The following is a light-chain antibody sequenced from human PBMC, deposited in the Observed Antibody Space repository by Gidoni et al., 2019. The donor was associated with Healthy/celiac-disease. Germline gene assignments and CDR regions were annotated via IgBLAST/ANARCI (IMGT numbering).Light chain of an antibody. J-gene: IGLJ2*01. CDR2: EVS. V-gene: IGLV2-14*01. CDR3: SSYTSSRTYVV. Sequence: QSALTQPASVSGSPGQSITISCTGTSSDVGGYNYVSWYQQHPGKAPKLMIYEVSNRPSGVSNRFSRSKSGNTASLTISGLQAEDEADYYCSSYTSSRTYVVFGGGTKLTVL. CDR1: SSDVGGYNY.